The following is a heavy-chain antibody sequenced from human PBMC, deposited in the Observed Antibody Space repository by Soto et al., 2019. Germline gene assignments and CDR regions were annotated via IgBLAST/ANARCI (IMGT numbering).Heavy chain of an antibody. D-gene: IGHD6-13*01. J-gene: IGHJ5*02. CDR2: ISSSSSYI. CDR3: ARDPSSYSSSWYINWFDP. Sequence: GGFLRLSCAASGFTFSSYSMNWVRQAPGKGLEWVSPISSSSSYIYYADSVKGRFTISRDNAKNSLYLQMNSLRAEDTAVYYCARDPSSYSSSWYINWFDPWGQGTLVTVSS. CDR1: GFTFSSYS. V-gene: IGHV3-21*01.